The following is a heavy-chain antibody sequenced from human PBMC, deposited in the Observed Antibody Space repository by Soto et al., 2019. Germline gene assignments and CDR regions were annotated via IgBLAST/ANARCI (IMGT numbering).Heavy chain of an antibody. D-gene: IGHD5-12*01. CDR3: ARAVAVATDFDY. J-gene: IGHJ4*02. CDR1: GYTFSNFG. V-gene: IGHV1-18*01. CDR2: ISYIGNT. Sequence: ASVKVSCKASGYTFSNFGISWVRQVPGQGLEWMGWISYIGNTNYAQKLQGRVTMTTDTSTSTAYMELRSLRSEDTAVYYCARAVAVATDFDYWGQGTLVTVSS.